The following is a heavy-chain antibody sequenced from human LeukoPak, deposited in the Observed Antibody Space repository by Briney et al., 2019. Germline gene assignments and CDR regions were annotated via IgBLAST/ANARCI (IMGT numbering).Heavy chain of an antibody. J-gene: IGHJ4*02. D-gene: IGHD3-10*01. Sequence: ASVKVSCKASGYTFTSYSISWVRQAPGQGLEWMGWISTSNGNSNYARKFQGRVAMTTDTSTSTAYMELRSLRSDDTAVYYCARVYGSGSYAYSYWGQGTLVIVSS. V-gene: IGHV1-18*01. CDR2: ISTSNGNS. CDR3: ARVYGSGSYAYSY. CDR1: GYTFTSYS.